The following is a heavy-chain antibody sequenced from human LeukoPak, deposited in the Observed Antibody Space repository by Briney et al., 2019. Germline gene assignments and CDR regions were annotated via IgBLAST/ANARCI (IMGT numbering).Heavy chain of an antibody. CDR2: IYYGWST. CDR3: ARGITTFGVVINYYYMDV. V-gene: IGHV4-59*01. CDR1: GGSISSYY. J-gene: IGHJ6*03. Sequence: PSETLSLTCTVSGGSISSYYWSWIRQPPGKGLEWIGYIYYGWSTNYTPSLKSRVTISVGTSKNQFSLKLSSVTAADTAVYYCARGITTFGVVINYYYMDVWGKGTTVTVSS. D-gene: IGHD3-3*01.